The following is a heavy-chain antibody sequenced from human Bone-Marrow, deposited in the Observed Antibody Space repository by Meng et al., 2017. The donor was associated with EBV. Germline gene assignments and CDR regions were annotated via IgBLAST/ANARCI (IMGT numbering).Heavy chain of an antibody. CDR1: CGSISSGGYS. Sequence: RRGSRSRLVNPSQTLALTCAVFCGSISSGGYSWSWIRQPPGKGLGWIWHIYHSGSTYYNPSLKSRVTISVDRSKNQFSLKLSSVTAADTAVYYCARVVARSYFDYWGQGTLVTVSS. J-gene: IGHJ4*02. CDR2: IYHSGST. V-gene: IGHV4-30-2*01. CDR3: ARVVARSYFDY.